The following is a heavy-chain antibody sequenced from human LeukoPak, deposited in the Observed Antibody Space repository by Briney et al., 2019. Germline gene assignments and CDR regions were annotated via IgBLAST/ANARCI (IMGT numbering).Heavy chain of an antibody. V-gene: IGHV4-4*07. Sequence: SETLSLTCTVSGGSIGTYYWSWIRQPAGKGLEWIGRIYTTGSTNYNPSLKSRVTMSVDTSKNQFSLKLSSVTAADTAVYYCARDPRRSYWYFELWGRGTLVTVSS. CDR3: ARDPRRSYWYFEL. CDR2: IYTTGST. J-gene: IGHJ2*01. CDR1: GGSIGTYY.